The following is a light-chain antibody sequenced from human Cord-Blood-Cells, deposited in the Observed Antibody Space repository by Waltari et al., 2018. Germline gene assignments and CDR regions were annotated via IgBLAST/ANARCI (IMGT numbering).Light chain of an antibody. CDR2: ELI. CDR3: CSYAGSSTPYV. CDR1: SSDVGIYTL. J-gene: IGLJ1*01. V-gene: IGLV2-23*02. Sequence: QSALTQLASAHWTPGQSITISCTGTSSDVGIYTLFSRYQQHPGKAPKLMIYELIKRPSGVSNRFSGSKSGNTASLTISGLQAEDEADYYCCSYAGSSTPYVFGTGTKVTVL.